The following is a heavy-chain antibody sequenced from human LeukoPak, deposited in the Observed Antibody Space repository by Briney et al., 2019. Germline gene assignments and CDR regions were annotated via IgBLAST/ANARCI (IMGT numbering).Heavy chain of an antibody. CDR3: ARDSRIQLWGYYYDSSGYRGFDY. CDR1: GFTFSSYS. Sequence: GGSLRLSCAASGFTFSSYSMNWVRQAPGKGLEWVSSISSSSSYIYYADSVKGRFTISRDNAKNSLYLQMNSLRAEDTAVYYCARDSRIQLWGYYYDSSGYRGFDYWGQGTLVTASS. V-gene: IGHV3-21*01. D-gene: IGHD3-22*01. CDR2: ISSSSSYI. J-gene: IGHJ4*02.